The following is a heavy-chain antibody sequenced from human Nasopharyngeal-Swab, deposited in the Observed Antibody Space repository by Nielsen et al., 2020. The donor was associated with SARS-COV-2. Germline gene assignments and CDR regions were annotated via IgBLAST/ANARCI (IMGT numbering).Heavy chain of an antibody. D-gene: IGHD3-22*01. V-gene: IGHV4-34*01. CDR2: INHSGST. Sequence: SETLSLTCAVYGGSFSGYYWSWIRQPPGKGLEWIGEINHSGSTNYNPSLKSRVTISVDTSKNHFSLKLSSVTAADTAVYYCARDYYYDSIVFDYWGQGTLVTVSS. J-gene: IGHJ4*02. CDR1: GGSFSGYY. CDR3: ARDYYYDSIVFDY.